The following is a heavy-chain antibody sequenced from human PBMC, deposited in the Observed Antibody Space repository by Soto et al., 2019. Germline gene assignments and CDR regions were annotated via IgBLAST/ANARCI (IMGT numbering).Heavy chain of an antibody. CDR1: GGTFSSYT. CDR2: IIPILGIA. Sequence: SVKVSCKASGGTFSSYTISWVRQAPGQGLEWMGRIIPILGIANYAQKFQGRVTISRDNSKNTLYLQMTSLRAEDTAAYYCARGFSYGSGRYYFEYWGLGTLVTVSS. J-gene: IGHJ4*02. CDR3: ARGFSYGSGRYYFEY. D-gene: IGHD3-10*01. V-gene: IGHV1-69*02.